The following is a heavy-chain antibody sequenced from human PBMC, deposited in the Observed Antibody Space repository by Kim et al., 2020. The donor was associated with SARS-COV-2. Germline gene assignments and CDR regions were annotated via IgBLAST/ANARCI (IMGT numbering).Heavy chain of an antibody. J-gene: IGHJ3*02. CDR3: AGAELGIVAFDI. V-gene: IGHV3-30*01. Sequence: YYADSGKGRFTISRDNSKNTLYLQMNSLRAEDTAVYYCAGAELGIVAFDIWGQGTMVTVSS. D-gene: IGHD2-2*03.